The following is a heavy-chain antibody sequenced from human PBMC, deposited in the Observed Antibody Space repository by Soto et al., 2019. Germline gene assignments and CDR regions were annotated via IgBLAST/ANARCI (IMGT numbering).Heavy chain of an antibody. V-gene: IGHV3-30*18. CDR2: ISYDGNNK. CDR1: GFSFSHYA. J-gene: IGHJ4*02. D-gene: IGHD2-2*01. Sequence: QVQLVESGGGVVQPGRSLRLSCAVSGFSFSHYAMHWVRQAPGKGLEWVAVISYDGNNKYYTDSVKGRFTIDRDNSKHTLDLQMHSLRAEDTAVYYCAKKSCGSSSFRYFDYWGQGTLVTVSS. CDR3: AKKSCGSSSFRYFDY.